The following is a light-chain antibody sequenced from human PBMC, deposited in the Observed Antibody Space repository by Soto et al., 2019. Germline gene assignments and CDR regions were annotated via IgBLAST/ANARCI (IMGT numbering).Light chain of an antibody. V-gene: IGLV2-18*02. CDR3: SSYTSSSTYV. CDR1: GSDVGTYNR. CDR2: DVS. Sequence: QSALTQPPSVSGSPGQSVAISCTGTGSDVGTYNRVSWYQQPPGTAPKLMIYDVSDRPSGVPDRFSGSKSGNTASLTISGLQAEDEADYYCSSYTSSSTYVFGTGTKLPS. J-gene: IGLJ1*01.